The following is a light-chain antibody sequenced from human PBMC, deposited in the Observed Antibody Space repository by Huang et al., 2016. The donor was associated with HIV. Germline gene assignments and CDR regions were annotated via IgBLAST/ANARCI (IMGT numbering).Light chain of an antibody. V-gene: IGKV3-15*01. J-gene: IGKJ1*01. CDR1: QSVNNK. CDR3: QQYNNWPPWT. Sequence: EVVMTQSPVTLSVSPGERATLSCRASQSVNNKLAWFQQKPGQAPRLLNHDASIRATGIPDRFSGSGSGTEFTLTISSLQSEDFAVYYCQQYNNWPPWTFGQGTKVEIK. CDR2: DAS.